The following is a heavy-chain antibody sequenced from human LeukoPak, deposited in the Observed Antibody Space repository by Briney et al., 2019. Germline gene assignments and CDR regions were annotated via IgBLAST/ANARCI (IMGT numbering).Heavy chain of an antibody. CDR1: GGTFSSYA. D-gene: IGHD5-18*01. V-gene: IGHV1-69*05. CDR2: IIPIFGTA. J-gene: IGHJ4*02. CDR3: ARAPGYSYGYTSPWGPFDY. Sequence: GSSVKVSCKASGGTFSSYAISWVRQAPGQGLEWMGGIIPIFGTANYAQKFQGRVTITTDESTGTAYMELSSLRSEDTAVYYCARAPGYSYGYTSPWGPFDYWGQGTLVTVSS.